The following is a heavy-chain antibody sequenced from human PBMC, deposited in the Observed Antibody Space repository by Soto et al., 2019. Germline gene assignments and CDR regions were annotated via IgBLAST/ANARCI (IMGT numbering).Heavy chain of an antibody. J-gene: IGHJ4*02. V-gene: IGHV4-34*01. CDR1: GGSFSAYY. CDR3: ARGSADTVDSSGFYDY. Sequence: SETLSRTCAVYGGSFSAYYWSWIRQPPGKGLEWIGEINHSGGTGYIPSLKSRVTISVDTSKSQFSLKLTSVTAPHRAVYYCARGSADTVDSSGFYDYWCQGTPVT. D-gene: IGHD3-22*01. CDR2: INHSGGT.